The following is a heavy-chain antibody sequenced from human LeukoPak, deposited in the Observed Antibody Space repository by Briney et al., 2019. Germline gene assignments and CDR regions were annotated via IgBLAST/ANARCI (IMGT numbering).Heavy chain of an antibody. CDR2: ISAYNGNT. J-gene: IGHJ4*02. Sequence: ASVKVSFKAFGYTFTSYGISGVRQAPGQGVEWMGWISAYNGNTNYAQKLQGRVTKTTDTSTSTPYKELRSLRSDDTAGYYGVRAKAGVDYWGQGTLVTVSS. CDR3: VRAKAGVDY. CDR1: GYTFTSYG. V-gene: IGHV1-18*01. D-gene: IGHD1-26*01.